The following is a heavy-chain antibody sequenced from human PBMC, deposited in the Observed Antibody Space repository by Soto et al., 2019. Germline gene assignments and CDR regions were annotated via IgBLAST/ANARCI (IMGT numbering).Heavy chain of an antibody. Sequence: AGQSKQISRKGSGYSFTSYCVGWVSQMPGKGLEWMGIIYPGDSDTRYSPSFQGQVTISADKSISTAYLQWSSLKASDTAIYYCARHTLSGSYRIDYWGQGTLVTVSS. CDR2: IYPGDSDT. CDR3: ARHTLSGSYRIDY. V-gene: IGHV5-51*01. D-gene: IGHD1-26*01. CDR1: GYSFTSYC. J-gene: IGHJ4*02.